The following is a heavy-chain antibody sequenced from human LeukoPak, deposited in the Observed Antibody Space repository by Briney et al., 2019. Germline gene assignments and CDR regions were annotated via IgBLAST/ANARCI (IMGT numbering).Heavy chain of an antibody. D-gene: IGHD3-16*02. CDR3: ARSWDKITFIGSDP. CDR1: GFTFSSYE. CDR2: ISSSGSTI. V-gene: IGHV3-48*03. J-gene: IGHJ5*02. Sequence: GGSLRLSCAASGFTFSSYEMNWVRQAPGKGPEWVSYISSSGSTIYYADSVKGRFTISRDNAKNSLYLQMNSLRAEDTAVYYCARSWDKITFIGSDPWGQGTLVTVSS.